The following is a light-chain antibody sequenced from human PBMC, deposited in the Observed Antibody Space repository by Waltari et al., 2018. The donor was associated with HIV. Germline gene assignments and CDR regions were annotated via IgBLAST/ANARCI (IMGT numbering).Light chain of an antibody. CDR3: QQYSFYSGT. V-gene: IGKV1-5*03. CDR1: QSINTY. Sequence: DIQMTQSPSTLSASVGDRVTITCRASQSINTYLAWYQQKPGKAPKLLIYKASSLQSGVPSRFSGSGSGTEFTLTISSLQPDDFASYYCQQYSFYSGTFGQGTKVGIK. CDR2: KAS. J-gene: IGKJ1*01.